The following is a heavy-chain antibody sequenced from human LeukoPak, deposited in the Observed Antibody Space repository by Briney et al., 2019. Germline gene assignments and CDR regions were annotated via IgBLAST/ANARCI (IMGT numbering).Heavy chain of an antibody. CDR3: ARALEDSDYYDSSLTLFDI. V-gene: IGHV4-4*07. CDR1: GGSISSYY. Sequence: SETLSLTCTVSGGSISSYYWSWIRQPAGKGLEWIGRIYTSGSTNYNPSLKSRVTMSVDTSKNQFSLKLSSVTAADTAVYYCARALEDSDYYDSSLTLFDIWGQGTMVTVSS. CDR2: IYTSGST. J-gene: IGHJ3*02. D-gene: IGHD3-22*01.